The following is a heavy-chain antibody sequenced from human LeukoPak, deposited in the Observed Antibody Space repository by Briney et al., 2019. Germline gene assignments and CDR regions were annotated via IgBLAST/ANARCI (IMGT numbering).Heavy chain of an antibody. V-gene: IGHV3-48*04. CDR2: ISSSSSTI. Sequence: GGSLRLSCAASGFTFSSYSMNWVRQAPGKGLEWVSYISSSSSTIYYADSVKGRFTISRDNAKNSLYLQMNSLRTEDTAVYYCARTGIAAAGTALYMDVWGKGTTVTVSS. CDR1: GFTFSSYS. CDR3: ARTGIAAAGTALYMDV. J-gene: IGHJ6*03. D-gene: IGHD6-13*01.